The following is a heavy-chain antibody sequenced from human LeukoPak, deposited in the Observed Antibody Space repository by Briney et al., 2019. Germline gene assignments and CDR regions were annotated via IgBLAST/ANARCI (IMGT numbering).Heavy chain of an antibody. CDR3: ARDSLSSGWDWFDP. Sequence: GGSLRLSCAASGFTVSSNYMSWVRQAPGKGLEWVSVIYSGGSTYYADSVKGRFTISRDNSKNTLYLQMNSLRAEDTAVYYCARDSLSSGWDWFDPWGQGTLVTVSS. J-gene: IGHJ5*02. CDR2: IYSGGST. CDR1: GFTVSSNY. V-gene: IGHV3-53*01. D-gene: IGHD6-19*01.